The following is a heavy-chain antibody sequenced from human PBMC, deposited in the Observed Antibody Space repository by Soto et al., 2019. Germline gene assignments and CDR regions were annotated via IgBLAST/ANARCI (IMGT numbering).Heavy chain of an antibody. CDR2: IYPGDSDT. CDR3: ARRDYDFWSGYYSPFDP. J-gene: IGHJ5*02. Sequence: GESLKISCKGSGYSFTSYWIGWVRQMPGKGLEWMGIIYPGDSDTRYSPSFQGQVTISADKSISTAYLQWSSLKASDTAMYYCARRDYDFWSGYYSPFDPWGQGTLVTVSS. V-gene: IGHV5-51*01. D-gene: IGHD3-3*01. CDR1: GYSFTSYW.